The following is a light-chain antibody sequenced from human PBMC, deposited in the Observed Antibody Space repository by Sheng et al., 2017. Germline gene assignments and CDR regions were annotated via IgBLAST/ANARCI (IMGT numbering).Light chain of an antibody. V-gene: IGKV1-27*01. J-gene: IGKJ1*01. CDR2: AAS. CDR3: QKYNSAPPT. CDR1: QDINNY. Sequence: DIQMTQSPSSLSESVGHRVTITCRASQDINNYLAWYQQKPGKAPKVLIYAASTLQSGVPYRFSGSGYGTDFTLTINNLQPEDAATYYCQKYNSAPPTFGQGIKVEIK.